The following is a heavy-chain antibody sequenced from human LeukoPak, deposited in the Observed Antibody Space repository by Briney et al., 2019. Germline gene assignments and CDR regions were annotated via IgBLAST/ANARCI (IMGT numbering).Heavy chain of an antibody. D-gene: IGHD7-27*01. J-gene: IGHJ3*02. CDR2: IHYSGST. V-gene: IGHV4-30-4*08. Sequence: SQTLSLTCTVSGGSISSGDYYWGWIRQPPGKGLEWIGYIHYSGSTYYNPSLKSRVTISVDTSKNQFSLKLSSVTAADTAVYYCARDFWGSSTTRGINAFDIWGQGTMVTVSS. CDR1: GGSISSGDYY. CDR3: ARDFWGSSTTRGINAFDI.